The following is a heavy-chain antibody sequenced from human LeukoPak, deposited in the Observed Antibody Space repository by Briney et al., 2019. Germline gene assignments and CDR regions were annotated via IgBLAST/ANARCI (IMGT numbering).Heavy chain of an antibody. D-gene: IGHD4-17*01. J-gene: IGHJ6*03. V-gene: IGHV4-34*01. CDR3: ARGRCGKRIRPHYYYMDV. CDR1: GGSFSGYY. Sequence: SETLSLTCAVYGGSFSGYYWSWIRQPPGKGLEWIGEINHSGSTNYNPSLKSRVTISVDTSKNQFSLKLSSVTAADTAVYYCARGRCGKRIRPHYYYMDVWGKGTTVTVSS. CDR2: INHSGST.